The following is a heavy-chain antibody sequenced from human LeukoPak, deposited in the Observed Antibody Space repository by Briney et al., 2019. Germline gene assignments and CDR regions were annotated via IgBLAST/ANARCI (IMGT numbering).Heavy chain of an antibody. J-gene: IGHJ5*02. CDR3: ARAAYCSSTSCLNWFDP. Sequence: SETLSLTCTVSGGSISSGGYYWSWIRQPPGKGLEWIGYIYHSGSTYYNPSLKSRVTISVDRSKNQFSLKLSSVTAADTAVYYCARAAYCSSTSCLNWFDPWGQGTLVTVSS. D-gene: IGHD2-2*01. V-gene: IGHV4-30-2*01. CDR2: IYHSGST. CDR1: GGSISSGGYY.